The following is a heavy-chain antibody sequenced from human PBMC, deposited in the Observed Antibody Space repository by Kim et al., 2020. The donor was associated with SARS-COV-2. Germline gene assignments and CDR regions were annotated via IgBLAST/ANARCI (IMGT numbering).Heavy chain of an antibody. Sequence: SETLSLTRAVYGGSFSGYQWSWVRQSPGKGLEWIGQINHTGSTNYNPSLKSRVTMSVDTSKNQFSLKLTSVTATDTGVYYCARGVPGYWGQGSLVTVSS. J-gene: IGHJ4*02. V-gene: IGHV4-34*01. CDR1: GGSFSGYQ. CDR2: INHTGST. CDR3: ARGVPGY.